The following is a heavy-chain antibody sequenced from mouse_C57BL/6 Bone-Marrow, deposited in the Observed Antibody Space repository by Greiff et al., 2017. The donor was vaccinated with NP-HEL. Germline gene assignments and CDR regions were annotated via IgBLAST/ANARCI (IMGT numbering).Heavy chain of an antibody. CDR2: ISNGGGST. J-gene: IGHJ1*03. V-gene: IGHV5-12*01. CDR3: ASGYFDV. Sequence: EVKLVESGGGLVQPGGSLKLSCAASGFTFSDYYMYWVRQTPEKRLEWVAYISNGGGSTYYPDTVKGRFTISRDNAKNTLYLQMSRLKSEDTAMYYCASGYFDVWGTGTTVTVSS. CDR1: GFTFSDYY.